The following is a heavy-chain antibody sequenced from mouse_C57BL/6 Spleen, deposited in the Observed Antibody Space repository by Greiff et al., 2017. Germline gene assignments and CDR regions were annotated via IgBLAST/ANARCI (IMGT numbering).Heavy chain of an antibody. CDR3: ARFVYSDYFDD. CDR1: GYTFTSYW. J-gene: IGHJ2*01. D-gene: IGHD2-1*01. V-gene: IGHV1-52*01. CDR2: IDPSDSET. Sequence: VQLQQPGAELVRPGSSVKLSCKASGYTFTSYWMHWVKQRPIQGLEWIGNIDPSDSETHYNQKFKDKATLSVDKSSSTAYMQISSLTSEDAAVSYCARFVYSDYFDDWGQGTTLTVSS.